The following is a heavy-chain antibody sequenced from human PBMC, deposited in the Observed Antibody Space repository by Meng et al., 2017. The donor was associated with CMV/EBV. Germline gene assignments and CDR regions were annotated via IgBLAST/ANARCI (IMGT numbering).Heavy chain of an antibody. D-gene: IGHD1-26*01. Sequence: GESLKISCAASGFTFSSYWMSWVRQAPGKGLEWVANIKLDGSEKYYVDSVKGRFTISRDNAKNSLYLQMNSLRAEDTAVYYCAGGQWELLFDYWGQGTLVTVSS. CDR2: IKLDGSEK. CDR1: GFTFSSYW. J-gene: IGHJ4*02. V-gene: IGHV3-7*04. CDR3: AGGQWELLFDY.